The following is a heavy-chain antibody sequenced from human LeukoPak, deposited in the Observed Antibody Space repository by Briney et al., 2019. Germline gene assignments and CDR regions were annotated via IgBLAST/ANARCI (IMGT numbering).Heavy chain of an antibody. CDR2: ISGSGGST. J-gene: IGHJ4*02. CDR1: GFPFSSHA. CDR3: AKDLTTYFDY. V-gene: IGHV3-23*01. D-gene: IGHD4-11*01. Sequence: PGGSLRLSCAASGFPFSSHAMSWVRQAPGKGLEWVSAISGSGGSTYYADSVEGRFTISRDNSKNTLYLQMNSLRAEDTAVYYCAKDLTTYFDYWGQGTLVTVSS.